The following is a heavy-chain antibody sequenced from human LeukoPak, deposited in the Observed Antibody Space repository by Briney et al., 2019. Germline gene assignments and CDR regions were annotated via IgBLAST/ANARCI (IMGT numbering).Heavy chain of an antibody. CDR2: VSYEGKGQ. CDR3: AKEGTAQISTWYDY. CDR1: GFTFSSYA. Sequence: GGSLRLSCAASGFTFSSYAMSWVRQAPGKGLEWVAVVSYEGKGQYYADSVRGRFTISRDNSKNTLYLQMNSLRGEDAAVYYCAKEGTAQISTWYDYWGQGTLVTVSS. D-gene: IGHD6-13*01. J-gene: IGHJ4*02. V-gene: IGHV3-30*18.